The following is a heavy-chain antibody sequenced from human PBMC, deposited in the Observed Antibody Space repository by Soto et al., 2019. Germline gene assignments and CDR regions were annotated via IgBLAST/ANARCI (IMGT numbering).Heavy chain of an antibody. Sequence: GASVKVSCKASGGTFSSYAISWVRQAPGQGLEWMGGIIPIFGTANYAQKFQGRVTITADKSTSTAYMELSSLRSEDTAVYYCARVPKIAAAGTCWFDPWGQGTLVTV. CDR3: ARVPKIAAAGTCWFDP. V-gene: IGHV1-69*06. D-gene: IGHD6-13*01. CDR2: IIPIFGTA. J-gene: IGHJ5*02. CDR1: GGTFSSYA.